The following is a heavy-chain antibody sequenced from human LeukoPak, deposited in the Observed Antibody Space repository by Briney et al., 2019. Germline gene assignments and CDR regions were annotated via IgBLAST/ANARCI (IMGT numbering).Heavy chain of an antibody. V-gene: IGHV4-39*01. CDR2: IQYSGIT. CDR3: AGILVVTATDYFQY. CDR1: GGSISSSTYY. D-gene: IGHD2-21*02. Sequence: PSETLSLTCTVSGGSISSSTYYWGWIRQPPGKGLDWIGSIQYSGITYYIPSLKSRVTISVDTSKNQFSLKLSSVTAADTAVYYCAGILVVTATDYFQYWGQGILVTVSS. J-gene: IGHJ4*02.